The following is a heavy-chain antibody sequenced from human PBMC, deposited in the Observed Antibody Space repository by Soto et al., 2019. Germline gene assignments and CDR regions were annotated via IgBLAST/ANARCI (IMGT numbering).Heavy chain of an antibody. Sequence: PGGSLRLSCVGTGLNFDDFAMHWVRQAPGKGLEWVSGITWNSRVLAYADSVKGRSTISRDNARNSLYLQMDSLRDEDTALYYCAKGRYDFWSTYYFDSWGQGTLVTVSS. J-gene: IGHJ4*02. D-gene: IGHD3-3*01. V-gene: IGHV3-9*01. CDR1: GLNFDDFA. CDR3: AKGRYDFWSTYYFDS. CDR2: ITWNSRVL.